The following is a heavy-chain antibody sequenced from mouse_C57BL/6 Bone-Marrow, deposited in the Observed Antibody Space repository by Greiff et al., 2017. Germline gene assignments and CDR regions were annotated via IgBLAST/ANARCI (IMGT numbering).Heavy chain of an antibody. CDR3: AGSSGPAY. J-gene: IGHJ3*01. D-gene: IGHD3-2*02. Sequence: VQVVESGAELARPGASVKLSCKASGYTFTSYGISWVKQSTGQGLEWIGEIYPRSGNTYYNEKFKGKATLAADKSSSTAYMELRSLTAEFAAVYFCAGSSGPAYWGQGTLVTVSA. CDR1: GYTFTSYG. V-gene: IGHV1-81*01. CDR2: IYPRSGNT.